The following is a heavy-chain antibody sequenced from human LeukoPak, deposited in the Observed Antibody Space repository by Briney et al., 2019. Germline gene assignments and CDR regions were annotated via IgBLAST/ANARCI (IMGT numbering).Heavy chain of an antibody. CDR2: IYSGDSGGST. V-gene: IGHV3-NL1*01. Sequence: PGGSLRLSCAASGFTFSSYGMHWVRQAPGKGLEWVSVIYSGDSGGSTYYADSVKGRFTISRDSSKNTLYLQMNSLRAEDTAVYYCTRDKSSGCLDWGQGTLVTVSS. D-gene: IGHD6-19*01. J-gene: IGHJ4*02. CDR3: TRDKSSGCLD. CDR1: GFTFSSYG.